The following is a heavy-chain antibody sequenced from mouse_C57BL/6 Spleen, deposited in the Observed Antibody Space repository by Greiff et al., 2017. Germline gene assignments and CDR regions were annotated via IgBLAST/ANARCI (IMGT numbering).Heavy chain of an antibody. D-gene: IGHD1-1*01. Sequence: EVKLMESGGGLVKPGGSLKLSCAASGFTFSSYAMSWVRQTPVKRLEWVATISDGGSYTYYPDNVKGRFTISRDNAKNNLYLQMSHLKSEDTAMYYCARGSAMDYWGQGTSVTVSS. J-gene: IGHJ4*01. CDR3: ARGSAMDY. CDR1: GFTFSSYA. CDR2: ISDGGSYT. V-gene: IGHV5-4*03.